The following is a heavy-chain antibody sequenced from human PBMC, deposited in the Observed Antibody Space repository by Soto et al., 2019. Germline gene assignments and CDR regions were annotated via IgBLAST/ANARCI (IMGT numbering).Heavy chain of an antibody. Sequence: EVQLLESGGGLVQPGGSLRLSCAASGFTFSRYDMSWVRQAPGKGLEWVSAISGSGGSTYYADSVKGRFTISRDNSKNTLYLQMNSLRAEDTAVYYCAKVRLPLMVYEGVGWFDPWGQGTLVTVSS. CDR2: ISGSGGST. D-gene: IGHD2-8*01. CDR1: GFTFSRYD. J-gene: IGHJ5*02. V-gene: IGHV3-23*01. CDR3: AKVRLPLMVYEGVGWFDP.